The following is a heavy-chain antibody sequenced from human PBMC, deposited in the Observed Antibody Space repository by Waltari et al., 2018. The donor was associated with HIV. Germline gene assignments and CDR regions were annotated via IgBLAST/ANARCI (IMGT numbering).Heavy chain of an antibody. V-gene: IGHV1-69*02. Sequence: QVQLVQSGAEVKKPGSSVKVSCKASGGTFSSYTISWVRQAPGQGLEWMGRIMPILGIANYAQRCQGRVTITANKSTSTAYMELSSLRSEDTAVYYCARGGYSYVRDYCYGMDVWGQGTTGTVSS. D-gene: IGHD5-18*01. J-gene: IGHJ6*02. CDR3: ARGGYSYVRDYCYGMDV. CDR2: IMPILGIA. CDR1: GGTFSSYT.